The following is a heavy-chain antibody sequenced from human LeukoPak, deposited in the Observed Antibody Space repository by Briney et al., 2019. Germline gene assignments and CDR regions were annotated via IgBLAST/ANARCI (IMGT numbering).Heavy chain of an antibody. CDR1: GGSISSGDYY. J-gene: IGHJ3*02. CDR3: ARFGEIGAFDI. CDR2: IYYSGST. Sequence: PSETLSLTCTVSGGSISSGDYYWSWIRQPPGKGLEWVGYIYYSGSTYYNPSLKSRVTISVDTSKNQFSLKLSSVTAADTAVYYCARFGEIGAFDIWGQGTMVTVSS. V-gene: IGHV4-30-4*01. D-gene: IGHD2-21*01.